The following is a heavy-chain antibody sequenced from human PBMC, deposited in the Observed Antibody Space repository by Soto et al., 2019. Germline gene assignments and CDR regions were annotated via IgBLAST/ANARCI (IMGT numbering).Heavy chain of an antibody. CDR1: GFTFSSYA. Sequence: QVQLVESGGGVVQPGRSLRLSCAASGFTFSSYAMHWFRQAPGKGLEWVTIISYDGSDKYYADSVKGRFTISRDNSKNTLYPQMNSLRAEDTAVYYCATYGDWVDYWGRGTLVTVS. CDR2: ISYDGSDK. D-gene: IGHD4-17*01. CDR3: ATYGDWVDY. J-gene: IGHJ4*02. V-gene: IGHV3-30-3*01.